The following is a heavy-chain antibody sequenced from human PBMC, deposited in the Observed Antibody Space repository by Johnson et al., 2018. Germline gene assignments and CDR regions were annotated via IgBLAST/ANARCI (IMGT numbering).Heavy chain of an antibody. CDR3: VKDSELDSNSSGDMDV. CDR1: GFAFSTYV. D-gene: IGHD4-11*01. Sequence: VQLVESGGGLVQPGGSLRPSCAASGFAFSTYVLHWVRRAPGKGPEWVSAIGTGGDTYYADSVMGRFTISRDNAKKSLYLQMNNLGTEDTALYFCVKDSELDSNSSGDMDVWGKGTTVTVSS. J-gene: IGHJ6*03. V-gene: IGHV3-47*02. CDR2: IGTGGDT.